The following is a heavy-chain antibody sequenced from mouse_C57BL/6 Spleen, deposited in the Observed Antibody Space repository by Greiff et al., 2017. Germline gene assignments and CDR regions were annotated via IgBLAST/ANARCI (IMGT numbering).Heavy chain of an antibody. D-gene: IGHD1-1*01. CDR1: GFNIKNTY. J-gene: IGHJ4*01. Sequence: EVQLQQSVAELVRPGASVKLSCTASGFNIKNTYMHWVKQRPEQGLEWIGRIDPANGNTKYAPKFQGKATITADTSSNTAYLQLSSLTSEDTAIYYCAVVVDKTYYARDYWGQGTSVTVSS. CDR3: AVVVDKTYYARDY. V-gene: IGHV14-3*01. CDR2: IDPANGNT.